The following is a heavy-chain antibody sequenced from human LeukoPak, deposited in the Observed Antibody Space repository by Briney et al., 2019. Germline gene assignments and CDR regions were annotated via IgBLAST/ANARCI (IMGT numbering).Heavy chain of an antibody. CDR2: IYYSGST. V-gene: IGHV4-59*12. CDR3: ARGPVGILTWFGGYFDY. J-gene: IGHJ4*02. D-gene: IGHD3-16*01. CDR1: GGSISSYY. Sequence: SETLSLTCTVSGGSISSYYWSWIRQPPGKGLEWIGYIYYSGSTNYNPSLKSRVTMSVDTSKNQFSLKLSSVTAADTAVYYCARGPVGILTWFGGYFDYWGQGTLVTVSS.